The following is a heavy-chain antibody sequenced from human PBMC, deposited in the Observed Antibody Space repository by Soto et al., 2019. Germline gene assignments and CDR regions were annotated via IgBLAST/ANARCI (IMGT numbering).Heavy chain of an antibody. CDR2: IYWDDDK. J-gene: IGHJ6*02. D-gene: IGHD2-21*02. Sequence: QITLKESGPTLVKPTQTLTLTCTFSGFSLSTSGVGVGWIRQPPGKALEWLALIYWDDDKRYSPSLKSRLTITQDTYNNQVVLTMTNMDPVETATYYCAHSRCGGDCLQSYSSHYYYGMDVWGQGTTVTVSS. CDR3: AHSRCGGDCLQSYSSHYYYGMDV. CDR1: GFSLSTSGVG. V-gene: IGHV2-5*02.